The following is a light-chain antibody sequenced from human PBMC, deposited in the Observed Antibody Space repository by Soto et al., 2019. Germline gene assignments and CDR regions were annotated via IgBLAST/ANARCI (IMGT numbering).Light chain of an antibody. CDR1: SSNIGAGYD. CDR2: GNS. J-gene: IGLJ2*01. CDR3: QSYDSSRSGVV. V-gene: IGLV1-40*01. Sequence: QPVLTQPPSVSGAPGQRGTISCTGSSSNIGAGYDVHWYQQLPGTAPKLLISGNSNRPSGVPDRFSGSKSGTSASLAITGLQAEDEVDYYCQSYDSSRSGVVFGGGTKLTVL.